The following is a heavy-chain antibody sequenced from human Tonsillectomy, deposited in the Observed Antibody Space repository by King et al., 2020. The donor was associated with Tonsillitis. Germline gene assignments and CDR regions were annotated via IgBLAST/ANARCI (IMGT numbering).Heavy chain of an antibody. CDR2: IYYSGRT. CDR3: AREEYYYNYMDV. V-gene: IGHV4-59*01. CDR1: GGSISSYY. J-gene: IGHJ6*03. Sequence: QVQLQESGPGLVKPSETLSLTCTVSGGSISSYYWRWIRQPPGKGVGGMGYIYYSGRTNYNPSLKSRVTISVDTSKTQLSLKLSSVTAADTAVYYCAREEYYYNYMDVWGKGTTVTVSS.